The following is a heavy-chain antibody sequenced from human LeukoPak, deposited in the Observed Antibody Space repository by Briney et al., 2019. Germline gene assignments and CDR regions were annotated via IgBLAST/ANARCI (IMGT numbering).Heavy chain of an antibody. Sequence: SETLSLTCTVSGGSISSYYWSWIRQPAGKGLEWIGRIYTSGSTNYNPSLKSRVTMSVDTSKNQFSLKLSSVTAADTAVYYRARGWAYYYYYGMDVWGQGTTVTVSS. J-gene: IGHJ6*02. V-gene: IGHV4-4*07. D-gene: IGHD5-24*01. CDR3: ARGWAYYYYYGMDV. CDR1: GGSISSYY. CDR2: IYTSGST.